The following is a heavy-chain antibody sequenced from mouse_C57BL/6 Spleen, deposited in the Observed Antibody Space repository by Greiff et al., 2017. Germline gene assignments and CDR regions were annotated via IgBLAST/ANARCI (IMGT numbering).Heavy chain of an antibody. CDR1: GFTFSDYG. V-gene: IGHV5-17*01. J-gene: IGHJ1*03. CDR2: ISSGSSTI. CDR3: ARPNWDGGYFDV. D-gene: IGHD4-1*01. Sequence: EVKVVESGGGLVKPGGSLKLSCAASGFTFSDYGMHWVRQAPEKGLEWVAYISSGSSTIYYADTVKGRFTISRDNAKNTLFLQMTSLRSEDTAMYYCARPNWDGGYFDVWGTGTTVTVSS.